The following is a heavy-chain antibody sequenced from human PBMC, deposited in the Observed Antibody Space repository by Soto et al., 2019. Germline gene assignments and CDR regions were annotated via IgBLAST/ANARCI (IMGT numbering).Heavy chain of an antibody. CDR2: IYAGGMT. Sequence: PVGSLRLSCAASEFSVNSNHMNWVRQAPGKGLEWVSIIYAGGMTYYADSVRGRFTISRDISKNMVYLQMNSLRAEDTAVYYCVSRDRSVRAFDIWGQGTMVTVSS. V-gene: IGHV3-53*01. CDR3: VSRDRSVRAFDI. D-gene: IGHD3-22*01. CDR1: EFSVNSNH. J-gene: IGHJ3*02.